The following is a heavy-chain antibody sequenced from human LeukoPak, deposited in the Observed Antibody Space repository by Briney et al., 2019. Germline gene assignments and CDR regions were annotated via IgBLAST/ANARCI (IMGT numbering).Heavy chain of an antibody. J-gene: IGHJ4*02. D-gene: IGHD6-13*01. Sequence: ASVKVSCKASGYTFTGYYMHWVRQAPGQGLEWMGWINLNSGGTNYAQKFQGRVTMTRDTSISTAYMELSRLRSDDTAVYYCARGIAAAGFFDYWGQGTLVTVSS. CDR3: ARGIAAAGFFDY. V-gene: IGHV1-2*02. CDR2: INLNSGGT. CDR1: GYTFTGYY.